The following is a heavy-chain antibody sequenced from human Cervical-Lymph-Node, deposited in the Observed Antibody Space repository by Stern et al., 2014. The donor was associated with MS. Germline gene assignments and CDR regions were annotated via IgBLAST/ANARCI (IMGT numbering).Heavy chain of an antibody. V-gene: IGHV5-51*03. Sequence: EVQLVESGAEVKKPGEALKIACKGSGFSFDSYYWIAWVRQLPGKGLEWMGIIYPSDSDIRYSPSFQGPVTISADKSITTAYLQWSSLKASDTAIYYCARLTGRWSNEGYLDPWGQGTLVTVSS. CDR3: ARLTGRWSNEGYLDP. CDR2: IYPSDSDI. J-gene: IGHJ5*02. D-gene: IGHD5-12*01. CDR1: GFSFDSYYW.